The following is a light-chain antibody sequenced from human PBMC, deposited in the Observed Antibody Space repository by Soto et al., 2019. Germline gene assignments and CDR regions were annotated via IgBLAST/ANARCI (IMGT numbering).Light chain of an antibody. CDR2: AAS. CDR3: QQSYSAPET. V-gene: IGKV1-39*01. CDR1: QTISSH. Sequence: DIQMTQSPSSLSASVGDRVTITCRASQTISSHLNWYQQKPGKAPNLLIFAASRLPSGVPSRFSGSGSGTDFTLTISSLQPEDFATYYGQQSYSAPETFGQGTKLEIK. J-gene: IGKJ2*01.